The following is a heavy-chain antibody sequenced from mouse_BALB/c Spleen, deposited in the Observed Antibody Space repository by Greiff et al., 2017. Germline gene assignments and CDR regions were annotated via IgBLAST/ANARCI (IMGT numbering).Heavy chain of an antibody. D-gene: IGHD1-1*01. V-gene: IGHV5-6-4*01. CDR3: TRDRGSYWYFDV. CDR1: GFTFSSYT. Sequence: EVLLVESGGGLVKPGGSLKLSCAASGFTFSSYTMSWVRQTPEKRLEWVATISSGGSYTYYPDSVKGRFTISRDNAKNTLYLQMSSLKSEDTAMYYCTRDRGSYWYFDVWGAGTTVTVSS. J-gene: IGHJ1*01. CDR2: ISSGGSYT.